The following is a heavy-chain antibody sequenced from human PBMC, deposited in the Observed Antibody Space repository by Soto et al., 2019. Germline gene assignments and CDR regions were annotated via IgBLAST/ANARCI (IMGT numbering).Heavy chain of an antibody. CDR3: AKSGVLRESPRTVGY. J-gene: IGHJ4*02. V-gene: IGHV3-23*01. Sequence: PGGSLRLSCAASGLTFDDYGMSWVRQAPGKGLEWVSSISGSGDRTYYADSVKGRFTISRDNSKNTLYLQMNSLRAEDTAVYYCAKSGVLRESPRTVGYWGQGTLVTVSS. CDR1: GLTFDDYG. D-gene: IGHD3-22*01. CDR2: ISGSGDRT.